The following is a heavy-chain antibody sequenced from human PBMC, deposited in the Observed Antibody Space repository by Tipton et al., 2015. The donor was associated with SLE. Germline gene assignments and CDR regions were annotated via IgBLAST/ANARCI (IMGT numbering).Heavy chain of an antibody. CDR1: GYTFTSYG. V-gene: IGHV1-18*01. J-gene: IGHJ2*01. D-gene: IGHD3-22*01. Sequence: QLVQSGAEVKKPGASVKVSCKASGYTFTSYGFSWVRQAPGQGLEWMGWISGYNGDTHYAQKLQGRVTMTTDTSTTTAYMELRSLRSDDTAVYYCARRRAYDSSGYSSWYFDLWGRGTLVTVSS. CDR2: ISGYNGDT. CDR3: ARRRAYDSSGYSSWYFDL.